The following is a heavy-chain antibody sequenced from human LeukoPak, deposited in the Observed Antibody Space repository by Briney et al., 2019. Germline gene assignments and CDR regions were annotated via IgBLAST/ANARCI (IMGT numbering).Heavy chain of an antibody. D-gene: IGHD6-6*01. Sequence: ASVKVSCKASGYTFTSYGISWVRQAPGQGLEWMGWISAYNGNTNYAQKLQGRVTMTTDTSTSTACMELRSLRSDDTAVYYCARDLEAARSPVYWGQGTLVTVSS. CDR1: GYTFTSYG. V-gene: IGHV1-18*01. CDR3: ARDLEAARSPVY. J-gene: IGHJ4*02. CDR2: ISAYNGNT.